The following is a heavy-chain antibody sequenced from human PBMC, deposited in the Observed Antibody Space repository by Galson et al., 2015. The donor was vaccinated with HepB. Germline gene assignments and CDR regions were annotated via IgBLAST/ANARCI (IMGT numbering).Heavy chain of an antibody. CDR1: GFIFSKYD. J-gene: IGHJ5*02. Sequence: SLRLSCAASGFIFSKYDMYWVRQAPGKGLEWVALISPDGSTQYYADSVKGRFSISRDNSRNTLNLQMGRLRAEDTAVYYCAKGHYDSWRGFPGSPLADLWGQGTLVTVSS. CDR2: ISPDGSTQ. CDR3: AKGHYDSWRGFPGSPLADL. D-gene: IGHD3-3*01. V-gene: IGHV3-30*18.